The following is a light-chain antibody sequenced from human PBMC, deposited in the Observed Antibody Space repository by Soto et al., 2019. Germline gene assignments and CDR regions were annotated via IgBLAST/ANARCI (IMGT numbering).Light chain of an antibody. CDR2: CNS. CDR3: QSYDSSLSGSVV. J-gene: IGLJ2*01. CDR1: SSNIGAGYD. Sequence: QAVLTQPPSVSGAPGQRVTISCTGSSSNIGAGYDVHWYQQLPGTAPKLLIYCNSNRPSGVPDRFSGSKSGTSASLAITGLQAEDEAEYYCQSYDSSLSGSVVFGGGTKLTVL. V-gene: IGLV1-40*01.